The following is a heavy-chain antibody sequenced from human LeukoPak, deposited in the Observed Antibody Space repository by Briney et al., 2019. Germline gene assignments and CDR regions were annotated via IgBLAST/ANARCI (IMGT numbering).Heavy chain of an antibody. Sequence: SETLSLTCTVSGGSISSYYWSWIRQPPGKGLEWIGYIYYSGSTNYNPSLKSRVTISVDTPKNQFSLKLSSVTAADTAVYYCARAHYGSGSYLFDYWGQGTLVTVSS. D-gene: IGHD3-10*01. CDR2: IYYSGST. CDR3: ARAHYGSGSYLFDY. J-gene: IGHJ4*02. CDR1: GGSISSYY. V-gene: IGHV4-59*01.